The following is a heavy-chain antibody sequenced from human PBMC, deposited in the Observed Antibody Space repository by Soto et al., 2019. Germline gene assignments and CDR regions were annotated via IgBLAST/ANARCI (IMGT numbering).Heavy chain of an antibody. CDR1: GGTFSSYA. D-gene: IGHD1-1*01. J-gene: IGHJ6*02. Sequence: QVQLVQSGAEVKKPGSSVKVSCKASGGTFSSYAISWVRQAPGQGLEWMGRIIPIFGTANYAHKFQGRVTITADESTSTAYMEPSSLRSEDTAVYYCAREGDWNVPPYYHYGMDVWGQGTTVTVSS. CDR2: IIPIFGTA. CDR3: AREGDWNVPPYYHYGMDV. V-gene: IGHV1-69*15.